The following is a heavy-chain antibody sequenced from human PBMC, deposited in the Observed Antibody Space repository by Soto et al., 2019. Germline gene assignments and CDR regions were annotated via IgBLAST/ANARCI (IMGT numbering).Heavy chain of an antibody. CDR1: SGTISSSNW. J-gene: IGHJ4*02. D-gene: IGHD3-22*01. CDR3: DSSGSHYFDY. CDR2: INQSGSP. Sequence: PSETLSLTCAVSSGTISSSNWWTWVRQPPGKGLEWIGEINQSGSPNYNPSLRSRVTISVDKSKSQFFLKLSSVTAADTAIYYYDSSGSHYFDYWGQGTLVTVSS. V-gene: IGHV4-4*02.